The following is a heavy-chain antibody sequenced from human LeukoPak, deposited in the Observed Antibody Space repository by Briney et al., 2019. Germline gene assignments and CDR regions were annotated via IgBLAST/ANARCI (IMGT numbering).Heavy chain of an antibody. CDR2: VIPILGIA. CDR3: ALGYCSGGSCYSEYNY. D-gene: IGHD2-15*01. CDR1: GGTFSSYA. Sequence: SVKVSCKASGGTFSSYAISWVRQAPGQGLEWMGRVIPILGIANYAQKFQGRVTITADKSTSTAYMELSSLRSEDTAVYYCALGYCSGGSCYSEYNYWGQGTLVTVSS. V-gene: IGHV1-69*04. J-gene: IGHJ4*02.